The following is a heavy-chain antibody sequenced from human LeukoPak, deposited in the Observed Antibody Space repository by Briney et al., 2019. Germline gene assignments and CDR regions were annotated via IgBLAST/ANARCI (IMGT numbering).Heavy chain of an antibody. CDR1: GFTFSESW. Sequence: GGSLRLSCAASGFTFSESWMSWVRQAPGKGLEWVANMNQDGSEKDYVDSVKGRFTISRDNARESLYLQMSSLRAEDTAAYYCATYTHWVAGDVWGHGTTVTVSS. V-gene: IGHV3-7*01. J-gene: IGHJ6*02. CDR3: ATYTHWVAGDV. D-gene: IGHD3-16*01. CDR2: MNQDGSEK.